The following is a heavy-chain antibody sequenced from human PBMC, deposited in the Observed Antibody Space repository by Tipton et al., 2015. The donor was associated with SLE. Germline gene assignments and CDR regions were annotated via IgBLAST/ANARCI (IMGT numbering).Heavy chain of an antibody. CDR3: ARSDDSSGYYLVNWFDP. J-gene: IGHJ5*02. CDR1: GGSISSGGYY. Sequence: TLSLTCTVSGGSISSGGYYWSWIRQHPGKGLEWIGYIYYSGSTFYNPSLKSRLTISVDTSKNQFSLRLSSVTAADTAVYYCARSDDSSGYYLVNWFDPWGQGTLVTVSS. CDR2: IYYSGST. V-gene: IGHV4-31*03. D-gene: IGHD3-22*01.